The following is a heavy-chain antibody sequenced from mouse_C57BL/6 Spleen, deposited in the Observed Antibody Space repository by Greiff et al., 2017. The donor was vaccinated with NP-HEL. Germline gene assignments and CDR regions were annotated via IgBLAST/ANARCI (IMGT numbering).Heavy chain of an antibody. V-gene: IGHV1-39*01. D-gene: IGHD1-1*01. CDR2: INPNYGTT. Sequence: VQLQQSGPELVKPGASVKISCKASGYSFTDYNMNWVKQSHGKSLEWIGVINPNYGTTSYNQKFKGKATLTVDQSSSTAYMQLNSLTAEDSAVYYCARYYYGSRTWYFDVWGTGTTVTVSS. CDR3: ARYYYGSRTWYFDV. CDR1: GYSFTDYN. J-gene: IGHJ1*03.